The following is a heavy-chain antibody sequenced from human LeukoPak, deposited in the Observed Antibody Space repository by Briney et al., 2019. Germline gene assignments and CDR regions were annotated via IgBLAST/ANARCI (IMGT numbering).Heavy chain of an antibody. CDR1: GGTFISYA. Sequence: SVKVSCKASGGTFISYAISWVRQAPGQGLEWMGGIIPIFGTANYAQKFQGRVTITADESTSTAYMELSSLRSEDTAVYYCARGHCSGGSCYDYWGQGTLVTVSS. CDR3: ARGHCSGGSCYDY. V-gene: IGHV1-69*01. CDR2: IIPIFGTA. D-gene: IGHD2-15*01. J-gene: IGHJ4*02.